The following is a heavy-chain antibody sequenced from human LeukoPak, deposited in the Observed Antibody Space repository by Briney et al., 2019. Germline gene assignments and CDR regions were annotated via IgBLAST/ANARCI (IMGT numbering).Heavy chain of an antibody. V-gene: IGHV4-59*06. D-gene: IGHD3-22*01. CDR3: ARSAYYYDSSDAFDI. CDR1: SGSISSYY. CDR2: IYYSGST. Sequence: SETLSLTCTVSSGSISSYYWSWIRQHPGKGLEWIGYIYYSGSTYYNPSLKSRVTISVDTSKNQFSLKLSSVTAADTAVYYCARSAYYYDSSDAFDIWGQGTMVTVSS. J-gene: IGHJ3*02.